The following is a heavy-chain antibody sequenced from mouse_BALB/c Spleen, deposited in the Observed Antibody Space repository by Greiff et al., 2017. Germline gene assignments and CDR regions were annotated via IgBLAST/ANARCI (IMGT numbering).Heavy chain of an antibody. CDR1: GYTFTSYT. D-gene: IGHD1-1*01. V-gene: IGHV1-4*01. J-gene: IGHJ4*01. CDR3: ARSWDYCGSRAMDY. Sequence: QVQLKQSGAELARPGASVTMSCKASGYTFTSYTMHWVKQRPGQGLEWIGYINPSSGYTNYNQKFKDKATLTADNSSSTAYMQLSSLTSEDSAVYYGARSWDYCGSRAMDYWGQGTSVTVSS. CDR2: INPSSGYT.